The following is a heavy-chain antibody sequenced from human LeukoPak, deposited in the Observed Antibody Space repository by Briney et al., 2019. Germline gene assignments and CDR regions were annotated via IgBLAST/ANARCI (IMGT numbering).Heavy chain of an antibody. D-gene: IGHD3-3*01. Sequence: SETLSLTCTVSGGSISSGGYYWSWIRQPPGKGLEWIGEINHSGSTNYNPSLKSRVTISVDTSKNQFSLKLSSVTAADTAVYYCARRILRFLEWLPTDAFDIWGQGTMVTVSS. CDR3: ARRILRFLEWLPTDAFDI. V-gene: IGHV4-39*07. J-gene: IGHJ3*02. CDR2: INHSGST. CDR1: GGSISSGGYY.